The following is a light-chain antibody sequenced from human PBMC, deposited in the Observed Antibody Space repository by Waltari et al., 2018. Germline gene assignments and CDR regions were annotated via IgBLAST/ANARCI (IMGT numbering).Light chain of an antibody. J-gene: IGKJ4*01. CDR3: QQRRNWPLT. Sequence: EIVLTQSPATLSFSPGERATLSCSASQIVSMYLAWYQQRPVQAPRLLIYDTSNIATDIPARFSGSGSETDFTRTISSLEPEDFAVYYCQQRRNWPLTFGGGTKVEIK. CDR2: DTS. CDR1: QIVSMY. V-gene: IGKV3-11*01.